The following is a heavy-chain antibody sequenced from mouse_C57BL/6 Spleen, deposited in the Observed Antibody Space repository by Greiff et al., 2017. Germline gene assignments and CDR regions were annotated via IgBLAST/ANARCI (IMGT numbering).Heavy chain of an antibody. CDR3: ARDSGNWFAY. CDR2: ISDGGSYT. Sequence: EVKVVESGGGLVKPGGSLKLSCSYAMSWVRQTPEKRLEWVATISDGGSYTYYPDNEKGRFTISRDNAKNNLYLQMSHLKSEDTAMYYCARDSGNWFAYWGQGTLVTVSA. D-gene: IGHD1-3*01. CDR1: SYA. V-gene: IGHV5-4*01. J-gene: IGHJ3*01.